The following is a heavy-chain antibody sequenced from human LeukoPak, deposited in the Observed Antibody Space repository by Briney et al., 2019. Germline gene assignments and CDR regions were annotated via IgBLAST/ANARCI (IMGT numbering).Heavy chain of an antibody. CDR2: IYYSGST. Sequence: PSETLSLTCTVSGGSISSSSYYWGWIRQPPGKGLEWIGSIYYSGSTYYNPSLKSRVTISVDTFKNQFSLKLSSVTAADTAVYYCARSDTYYDFWSGYYARFDYWGQGTLVTVSS. CDR1: GGSISSSSYY. V-gene: IGHV4-39*01. J-gene: IGHJ4*02. D-gene: IGHD3-3*01. CDR3: ARSDTYYDFWSGYYARFDY.